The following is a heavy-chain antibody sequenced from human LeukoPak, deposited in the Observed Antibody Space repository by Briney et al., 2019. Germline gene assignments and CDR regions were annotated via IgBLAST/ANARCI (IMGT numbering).Heavy chain of an antibody. D-gene: IGHD3-22*01. CDR1: GFTFSSYG. CDR3: ARDCPSYDSSGYYYRALDY. Sequence: GGSLRLSCAASGFTFSSYGMHWVRQAPGKGLEWVAVIWYDGSNKYYADSVKGRFTISRDNSKNTLYLQMNSLRAEDTAVYYCARDCPSYDSSGYYYRALDYWGQGTLVTVSS. J-gene: IGHJ4*02. V-gene: IGHV3-33*01. CDR2: IWYDGSNK.